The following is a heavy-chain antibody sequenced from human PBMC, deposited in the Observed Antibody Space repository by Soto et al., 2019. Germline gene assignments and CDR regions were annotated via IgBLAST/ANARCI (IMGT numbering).Heavy chain of an antibody. CDR3: ARGYSGSYYDFSPDAFDI. J-gene: IGHJ3*02. V-gene: IGHV4-61*01. D-gene: IGHD1-26*01. Sequence: SETLSLTCTVSGGSVSSGSYYWSWIRQPPGKGLEWIGYIYYSGSTNYKPSLKSRVTISVDTSKNQYSLKLSSVTAADTAVYYFARGYSGSYYDFSPDAFDIWGQGTMVTVSS. CDR1: GGSVSSGSYY. CDR2: IYYSGST.